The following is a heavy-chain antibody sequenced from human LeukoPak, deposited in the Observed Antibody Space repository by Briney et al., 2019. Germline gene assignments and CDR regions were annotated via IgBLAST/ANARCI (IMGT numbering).Heavy chain of an antibody. Sequence: GRSLRLSCAASGFTVSSSWMSWVRQAPGKWLEWVTNIKQDGREKNHLDSVKGRFNISRDNAKNPLYLQMNSLRAEDTAVYYCARHPRRSGSYYFDYWGQGTLVTVSS. CDR3: ARHPRRSGSYYFDY. CDR1: GFTVSSSW. J-gene: IGHJ4*02. CDR2: IKQDGREK. V-gene: IGHV3-7*01. D-gene: IGHD1-26*01.